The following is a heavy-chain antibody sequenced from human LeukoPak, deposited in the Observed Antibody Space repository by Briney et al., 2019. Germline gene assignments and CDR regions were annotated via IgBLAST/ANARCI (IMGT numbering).Heavy chain of an antibody. D-gene: IGHD4-17*01. CDR3: ARDVVPRDYGDTLNAYDL. CDR2: IHHDGRT. V-gene: IGHV4-34*01. CDR1: GGSLSGYY. Sequence: PSETLSPTCAVSGGSLSGYYWSWIRQSPGKGLEWMGDIHHDGRTKYKSSFKSRITIFLVSSKNEVSLRLSPVTPADTALYFCARDVVPRDYGDTLNAYDLWGQGTMVTVS. J-gene: IGHJ3*01.